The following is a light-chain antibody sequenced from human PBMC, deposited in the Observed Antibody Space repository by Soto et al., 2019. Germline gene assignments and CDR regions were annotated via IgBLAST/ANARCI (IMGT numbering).Light chain of an antibody. CDR2: GAS. CDR1: QSVRTN. Sequence: EIVMTQSPVTLSVSPGERATLSCRASQSVRTNVAWYQQKPGQAPRLLMYGASTRAPGVPARFSGSGSGTEFTLAISSLQSEDFAVYYCHQYHYWWTFGQGTKVDIK. J-gene: IGKJ1*01. V-gene: IGKV3-15*01. CDR3: HQYHYWWT.